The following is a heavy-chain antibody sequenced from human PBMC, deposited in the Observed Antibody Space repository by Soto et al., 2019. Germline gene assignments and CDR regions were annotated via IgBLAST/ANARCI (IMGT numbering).Heavy chain of an antibody. CDR1: GFSLSTSGVG. CDR3: AHRRSVAAIFDY. D-gene: IGHD6-19*01. Sequence: QITLKESGPTLVKPTQTLTLTCTFSGFSLSTSGVGVGWIRQPPGKALEWLALIYWDDDKRYSPSLKSRLTITKDTSQNQVVLTMTTMDPVATATYYCAHRRSVAAIFDYWGQGTLVPVSS. J-gene: IGHJ4*02. CDR2: IYWDDDK. V-gene: IGHV2-5*02.